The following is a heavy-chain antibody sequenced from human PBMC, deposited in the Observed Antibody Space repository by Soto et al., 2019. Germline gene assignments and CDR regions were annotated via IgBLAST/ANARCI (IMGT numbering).Heavy chain of an antibody. J-gene: IGHJ4*02. CDR1: GYTNTGYH. CDR3: ARGPCNYFAY. Sequence: APLNVYCKASGYTNTGYHMRRVRQAHGQGLEWMGWINPKSGDREYAQKFKGRVTMTWDTSISTAYMELSFLRSYDTAVYYCARGPCNYFAYWGQGT. V-gene: IGHV1-2*02. CDR2: INPKSGDR.